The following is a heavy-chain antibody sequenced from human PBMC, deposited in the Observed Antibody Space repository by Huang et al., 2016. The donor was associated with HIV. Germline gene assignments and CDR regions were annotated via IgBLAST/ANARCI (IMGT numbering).Heavy chain of an antibody. V-gene: IGHV4-4*07. CDR1: GGSISSYY. Sequence: SGGSISSYYWSWIRQPAGKGLEWIGRIYTSGSTNYNPSLKSRVTMSVDTSKNQFSLKLSSVTAADTAVYYCVRGGELLWFGEPGGWFDPWGQGTLVTVSS. CDR2: IYTSGST. J-gene: IGHJ5*02. D-gene: IGHD3-10*01. CDR3: VRGGELLWFGEPGGWFDP.